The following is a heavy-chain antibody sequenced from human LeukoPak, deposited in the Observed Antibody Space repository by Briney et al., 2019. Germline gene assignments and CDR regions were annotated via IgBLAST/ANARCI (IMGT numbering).Heavy chain of an antibody. CDR3: AKDLFGDYLWGPWRVIDT. J-gene: IGHJ4*02. V-gene: IGHV3-30*02. CDR1: GLNMGRYG. Sequence: GGSLRLAWAAAGLNMGRYGKRWARQAAGEGREWVVFKREDGSDSYFVHSVTGRFTVSRDNSKNTLYMEMKGLRPEDTATYYCAKDLFGDYLWGPWRVIDTWGQGTLVTVPS. CDR2: KREDGSDS. D-gene: IGHD3-16*01.